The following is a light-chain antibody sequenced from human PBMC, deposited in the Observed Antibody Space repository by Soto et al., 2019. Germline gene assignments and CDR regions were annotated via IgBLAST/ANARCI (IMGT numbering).Light chain of an antibody. J-gene: IGKJ3*01. Sequence: EIVLTQSPGTLSLSPGERATLSCRASQSVYSNYLAWYQQKPGQSPRLLMYGTSTRVTGIPDSFSGSASGTGFTLTIIRLVPEDFAVYYFLQYGSSPLTFGAGTKVDIK. CDR1: QSVYSNY. V-gene: IGKV3-20*01. CDR3: LQYGSSPLT. CDR2: GTS.